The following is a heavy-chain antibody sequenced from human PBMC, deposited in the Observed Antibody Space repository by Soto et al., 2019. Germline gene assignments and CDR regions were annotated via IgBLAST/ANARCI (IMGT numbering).Heavy chain of an antibody. J-gene: IGHJ4*02. CDR3: AKGGGVVPAAMRLSYFDY. CDR2: ISGSGGST. V-gene: IGHV3-23*01. Sequence: EVQLLESGGGLVQPGGSLRLSCAASGFTFSSYAMSWVRQAPGKGLEWVSAISGSGGSTYYADSVKGRFTISRDNSKNTLYLQMNSLGAEDTAVYYCAKGGGVVPAAMRLSYFDYWGQGTLVTVSS. D-gene: IGHD2-2*01. CDR1: GFTFSSYA.